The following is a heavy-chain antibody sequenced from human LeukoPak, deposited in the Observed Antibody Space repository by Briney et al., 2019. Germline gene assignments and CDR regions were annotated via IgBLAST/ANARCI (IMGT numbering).Heavy chain of an antibody. CDR2: VYYSGST. CDR3: VRHTWFGTRHWFDP. Sequence: SETLSLTCTFSVDSISTYYWSWIRQPPGKGLEWIGYVYYSGSTNYNPSLKSRVTVSIDTSKNQFFLELSSVTAADTAVYYCVRHTWFGTRHWFDPWGQGILVTVSS. D-gene: IGHD3-10*01. J-gene: IGHJ5*02. CDR1: VDSISTYY. V-gene: IGHV4-59*08.